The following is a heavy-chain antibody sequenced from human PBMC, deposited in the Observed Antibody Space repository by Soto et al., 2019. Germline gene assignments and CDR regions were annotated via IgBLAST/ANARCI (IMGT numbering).Heavy chain of an antibody. D-gene: IGHD4-17*01. J-gene: IGHJ3*02. CDR3: STEPNGDYIVAFDN. V-gene: IGHV3-23*01. Sequence: EVQLLESGGRLVPPGGSLRLSCAGSRFSFSNYAMTWARQAPGEGLEWVSSITGSGGGTTYADSVKGRFTISRDNSKNILYLQMDSLRADDTAVYYCSTEPNGDYIVAFDNWGQGTMVTVSS. CDR1: RFSFSNYA. CDR2: ITGSGGGT.